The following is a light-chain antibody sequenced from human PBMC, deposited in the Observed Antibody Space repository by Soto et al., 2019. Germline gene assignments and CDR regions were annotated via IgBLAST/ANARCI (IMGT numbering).Light chain of an antibody. CDR2: GAS. Sequence: EIVLTQSPGTLSLSPGERATPSCRASQSVSSSYLAWYQQKPGQAPRLLIYGASSRATGIPDRFSGSGSGTDFTLTISRLEPEDFAVYYCQQYGSSPPAFGPGT. J-gene: IGKJ3*01. CDR1: QSVSSSY. CDR3: QQYGSSPPA. V-gene: IGKV3-20*01.